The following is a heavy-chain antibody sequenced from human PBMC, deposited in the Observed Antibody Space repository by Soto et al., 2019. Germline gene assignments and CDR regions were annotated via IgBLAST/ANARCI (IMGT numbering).Heavy chain of an antibody. J-gene: IGHJ4*02. CDR3: ARTSGYGGNPFDY. Sequence: SGPTLVNPTQTLTLTCTFFGFSLSTSGMCVSWIRQPPGKALECLALINWDGDKYYSPSLKTRLSISADTSKNRVVLTLTNMDPADTATYYCARTSGYGGNPFDYWGQGALVTVS. D-gene: IGHD4-17*01. CDR2: INWDGDK. V-gene: IGHV2-70*01. CDR1: GFSLSTSGMC.